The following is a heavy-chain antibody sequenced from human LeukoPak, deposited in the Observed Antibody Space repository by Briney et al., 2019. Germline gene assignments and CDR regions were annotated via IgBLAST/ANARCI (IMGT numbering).Heavy chain of an antibody. CDR3: ARGGVVVAAIDAFDI. Sequence: PGGSLRLSCAASGFTVSSNFMSWVRQAPGKGLEWVSLIYSGGSTYYADSVKGRFTISRDISKNTLFLQLSSLRAEDTAVYYCARGGVVVAAIDAFDIWGQGTLVTVSS. CDR2: IYSGGST. CDR1: GFTVSSNF. J-gene: IGHJ3*02. D-gene: IGHD2-15*01. V-gene: IGHV3-66*01.